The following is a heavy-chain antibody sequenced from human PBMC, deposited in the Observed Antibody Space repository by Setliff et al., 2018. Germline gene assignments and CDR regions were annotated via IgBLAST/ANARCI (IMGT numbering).Heavy chain of an antibody. Sequence: ASVKVSCKASGYTFRSYGINWVRQAPGQGLEWMGWINTHTGNPTYAQGFTGRFVFSLDTSVSTAYLQISSLKAEDTAVYYCARVGTGSLFDYWGQGTLVTVSS. D-gene: IGHD1-1*01. V-gene: IGHV7-4-1*02. CDR1: GYTFRSYG. CDR2: INTHTGNP. CDR3: ARVGTGSLFDY. J-gene: IGHJ4*02.